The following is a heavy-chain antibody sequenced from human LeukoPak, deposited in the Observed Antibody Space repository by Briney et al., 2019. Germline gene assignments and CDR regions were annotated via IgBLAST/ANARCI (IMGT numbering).Heavy chain of an antibody. CDR3: ARFSSSWSGGY. J-gene: IGHJ4*02. CDR1: S. CDR2: ISSSSSTI. D-gene: IGHD6-13*01. V-gene: IGHV3-48*01. Sequence: SXXXGRQAPGXXXEWVSYISSSSSTIYYADSVKGRFTISRDNAKNSLYLQMNSLRAEDTAVHYCARFSSSWSGGYWGQGTLVTVSS.